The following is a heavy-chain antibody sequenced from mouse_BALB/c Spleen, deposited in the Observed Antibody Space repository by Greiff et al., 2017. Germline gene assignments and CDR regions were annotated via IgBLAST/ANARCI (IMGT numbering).Heavy chain of an antibody. J-gene: IGHJ2*01. V-gene: IGHV2-6-7*01. D-gene: IGHD2-4*01. CDR3: ARSLYDYDEEDYYFGY. CDR1: GFSLTGYG. CDR2: IWGDGST. Sequence: VQGVESGPGLVAPSQSLSITCTVSGFSLTGYGVNWVRQPPGKGLEWLGMIWGDGSTDYNSALKSRLSISKDNSKSQVVLKMNSLQTDDTARYYCARSLYDYDEEDYYFGYWGQGTTLTVSS.